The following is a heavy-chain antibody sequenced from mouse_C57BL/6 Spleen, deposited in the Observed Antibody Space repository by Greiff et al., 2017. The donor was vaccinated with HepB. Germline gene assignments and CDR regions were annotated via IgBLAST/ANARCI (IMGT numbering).Heavy chain of an antibody. D-gene: IGHD1-1*01. J-gene: IGHJ1*03. V-gene: IGHV1-55*01. CDR3: ARRVFFDGSSYWYFDV. Sequence: QVQLQQPGAELVKPGASVKMSCKASGYTFTSYWITWVKQRPGQGLEWIGDIYPGSGSTNYNEKFKSKATLTVDTSSSTAYMQLSSLTSEDSAVYYCARRVFFDGSSYWYFDVWGTGTTVTVSS. CDR1: GYTFTSYW. CDR2: IYPGSGST.